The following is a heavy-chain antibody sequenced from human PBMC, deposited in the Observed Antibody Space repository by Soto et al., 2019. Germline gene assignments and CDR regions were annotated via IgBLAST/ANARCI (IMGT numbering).Heavy chain of an antibody. Sequence: SETLSLTCTVSGGSINTYYWSWTRQPAGKGLEWIGRIYHSGYTNPNSSLKSRLTMSVDTSKNQFFLRLSSVTAADTAVYYCARVAGAKFDFWGQGILVTVSS. D-gene: IGHD6-19*01. CDR2: IYHSGYT. J-gene: IGHJ4*02. CDR1: GGSINTYY. CDR3: ARVAGAKFDF. V-gene: IGHV4-4*07.